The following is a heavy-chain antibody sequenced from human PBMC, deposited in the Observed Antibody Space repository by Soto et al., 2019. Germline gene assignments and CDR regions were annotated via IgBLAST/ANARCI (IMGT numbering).Heavy chain of an antibody. V-gene: IGHV1-18*01. CDR1: GYTFTSYG. Sequence: QVQLVQSGPEVKKPGASVKVSCKTSGYTFTSYGISWVRQAPGQGLEWMGWISTYNGNTNYTQKRQGRVTMTPDTSTSTAYVELRRLRSDDTAVDYCARDIVVVPAATTPFVDFWYQGTLVTGSS. D-gene: IGHD2-2*01. CDR2: ISTYNGNT. CDR3: ARDIVVVPAATTPFVDF. J-gene: IGHJ4*02.